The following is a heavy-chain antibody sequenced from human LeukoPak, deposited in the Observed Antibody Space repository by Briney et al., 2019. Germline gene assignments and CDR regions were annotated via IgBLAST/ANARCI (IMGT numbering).Heavy chain of an antibody. V-gene: IGHV3-9*01. D-gene: IGHD4-23*01. Sequence: GRSLRLSCAASGFTFDDYAMHWVRQAPGKGLEWVSGISWNSGSIGHADSVKGRFTISRDNAKNSLYLQMNSLRAEDTALYYCAKDLTTVVTPQYFQHWGQGTLVTVSS. CDR2: ISWNSGSI. CDR3: AKDLTTVVTPQYFQH. CDR1: GFTFDDYA. J-gene: IGHJ1*01.